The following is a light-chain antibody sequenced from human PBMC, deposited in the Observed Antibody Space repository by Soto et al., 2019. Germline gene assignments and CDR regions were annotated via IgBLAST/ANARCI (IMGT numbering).Light chain of an antibody. Sequence: QSVLAQPPSASGTPGQSVTISCSGSSSNIESNTVTWYQQLPGTAPKLVMYSNYDRPSGVPDRFSGSTSGTSASLVIRGLQYEDEAEYYCAAWADILNSDFFGG. CDR1: SSNIESNT. V-gene: IGLV1-44*01. J-gene: IGLJ7*01. CDR2: SNY. CDR3: AAWADILNSDF.